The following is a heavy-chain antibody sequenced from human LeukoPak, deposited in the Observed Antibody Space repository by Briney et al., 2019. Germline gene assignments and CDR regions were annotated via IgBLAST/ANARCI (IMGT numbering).Heavy chain of an antibody. CDR3: ARVAGSGIYYYYMDV. Sequence: SVKVSCKASGGTFSSYAISWVRQAPGQGLEWMGGIIPIFGTANYAQKFQGRVTITADESTSTAYMELSRLRSDDTAVYYCARVAGSGIYYYYMDVWGKGTTVTVSS. CDR2: IIPIFGTA. CDR1: GGTFSSYA. J-gene: IGHJ6*03. D-gene: IGHD3-10*01. V-gene: IGHV1-69*01.